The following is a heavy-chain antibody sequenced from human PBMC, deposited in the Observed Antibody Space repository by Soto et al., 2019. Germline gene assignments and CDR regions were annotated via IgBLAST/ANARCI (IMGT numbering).Heavy chain of an antibody. CDR3: ASSTHAVAGTKYFDY. CDR2: IYYSGST. Sequence: SETLSLTCTVSGGSISSSSDYWGWIRQPPGKGLEWIGSIYYSGSTYYNPSLKSRVTISVDTSKNQFSLKLSSVTAADTAVYYCASSTHAVAGTKYFDYWGQGTLVTVSS. CDR1: GGSISSSSDY. J-gene: IGHJ4*02. V-gene: IGHV4-39*01. D-gene: IGHD6-19*01.